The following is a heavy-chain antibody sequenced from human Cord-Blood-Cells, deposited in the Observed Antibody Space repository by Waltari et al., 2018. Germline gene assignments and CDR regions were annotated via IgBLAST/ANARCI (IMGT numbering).Heavy chain of an antibody. CDR1: GFTVSRHD. J-gene: IGHJ3*02. D-gene: IGHD6-6*01. Sequence: EVQLVESGGGWIQPGGSLRLSCAAPGFTVSRHDISWVRQAPGKGLGWVSVIYSGGSTYYADSVKGRFTISRDNSKNTLYLQMNSLRAEDTAVYYCARAPYSSSFAFDIWGQGTMVTVSS. V-gene: IGHV3-53*01. CDR3: ARAPYSSSFAFDI. CDR2: IYSGGST.